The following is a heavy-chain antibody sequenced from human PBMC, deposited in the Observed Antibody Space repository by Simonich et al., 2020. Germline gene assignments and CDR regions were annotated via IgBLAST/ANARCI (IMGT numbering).Heavy chain of an antibody. CDR3: AKDLYYYGTSPWNAFDI. D-gene: IGHD3-10*01. CDR1: GFTFSSHG. V-gene: IGHV3-30*18. J-gene: IGHJ3*02. Sequence: QVQLVESGGGVVQPGRSLRLSCAASGFTFSSHGMHWVRQAPGKGLGWVAVIWYDGSNKYYADTVKGRFTSSRDNSKNTLYLQMNSLRAEDTAMYYCAKDLYYYGTSPWNAFDIWGQGTMVTVSS. CDR2: IWYDGSNK.